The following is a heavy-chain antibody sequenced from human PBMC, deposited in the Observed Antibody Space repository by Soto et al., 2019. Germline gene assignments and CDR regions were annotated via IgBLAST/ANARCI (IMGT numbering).Heavy chain of an antibody. J-gene: IGHJ4*02. CDR3: AREQWLVILQQYREGYYFDY. CDR2: IKQDGSEK. D-gene: IGHD6-19*01. CDR1: GFTFSSYW. V-gene: IGHV3-7*05. Sequence: PGGSLRLSCAASGFTFSSYWMSWVRQAPGKGLEWVANIKQDGSEKYYVDSVKGRFTISRDNAKNSLYLQMNSLRAEDTAVYYCAREQWLVILQQYREGYYFDYWGQGTLVTVSS.